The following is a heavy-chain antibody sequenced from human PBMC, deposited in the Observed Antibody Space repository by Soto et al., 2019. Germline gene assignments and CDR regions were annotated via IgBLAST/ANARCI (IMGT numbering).Heavy chain of an antibody. CDR1: GFTFSSYA. V-gene: IGHV3-23*01. J-gene: IGHJ1*01. CDR2: ISGSGGST. Sequence: GGALRLSGAASGFTFSSYAMSWVRQAPGKGLEWVSAISGSGGSTYYADSVKGRFTISRDNSKNTLYLQMNSLRAEDTAVYYCEKDHSSGYSAFQQWAQRTLVTVSS. CDR3: EKDHSSGYSAFQQ. D-gene: IGHD3-22*01.